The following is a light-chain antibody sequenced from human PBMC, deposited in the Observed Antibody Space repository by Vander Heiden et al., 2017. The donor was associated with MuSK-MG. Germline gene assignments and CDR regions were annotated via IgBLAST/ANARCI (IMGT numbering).Light chain of an antibody. CDR2: EGS. CDR3: CSYAGSSTFRV. Sequence: QSDLTQPASVSGSPGQSITISCTGTSSDVGSYNLVSWYQQHPGKAPKLMIYEGSKRPSGVSNRFSGSKSGNTASLTISGLQAEDEADYYCCSYAGSSTFRVFGGGTKLTVL. J-gene: IGLJ3*02. V-gene: IGLV2-23*03. CDR1: SSDVGSYNL.